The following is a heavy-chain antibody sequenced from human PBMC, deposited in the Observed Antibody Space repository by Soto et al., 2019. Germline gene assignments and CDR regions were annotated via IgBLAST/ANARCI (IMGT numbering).Heavy chain of an antibody. CDR2: IYPGDSDT. Sequence: PGESLKISCNGSGYNFTNYWIGWVRQMPGKGLKWMGIIYPGDSDTRYSPSFQGQVTISADKSISAAYLQWSSLKASDTAMYYCARQEGATVLFYYGMDVWGQGTTVTVSS. J-gene: IGHJ6*02. CDR1: GYNFTNYW. D-gene: IGHD1-26*01. V-gene: IGHV5-51*01. CDR3: ARQEGATVLFYYGMDV.